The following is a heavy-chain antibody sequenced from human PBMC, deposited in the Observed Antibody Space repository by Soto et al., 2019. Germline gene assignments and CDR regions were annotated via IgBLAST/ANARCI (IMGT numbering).Heavy chain of an antibody. Sequence: GGSLRLSCAASGFTFIYYALHWVRRAPGKGLEWVSSISGIRDYIRYADSVKGRFTISRDNAKTSLYLQMNSLTAEDTAVYYCAREGVHNYNEYYFDYWGQGTLVTVSS. CDR2: ISGIRDYI. V-gene: IGHV3-21*06. J-gene: IGHJ4*02. CDR3: AREGVHNYNEYYFDY. D-gene: IGHD3-22*01. CDR1: GFTFIYYA.